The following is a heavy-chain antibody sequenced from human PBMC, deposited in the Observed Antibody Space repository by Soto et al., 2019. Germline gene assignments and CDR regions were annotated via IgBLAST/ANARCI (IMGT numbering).Heavy chain of an antibody. CDR3: ATSLWFGIHPEY. D-gene: IGHD3-10*01. J-gene: IGHJ4*02. V-gene: IGHV4-4*02. CDR2: FHHSGTT. CDR1: GVSISSNNW. Sequence: QVQLQESGPGLVQPSGTLSLTCAVSGVSISSNNWWTWFRQPPGKGLEWIGEFHHSGTTNYNSSLKSRVTVSVDKSKNHLSLTLSSVTAADTAVYYCATSLWFGIHPEYWGQGTLVTVSS.